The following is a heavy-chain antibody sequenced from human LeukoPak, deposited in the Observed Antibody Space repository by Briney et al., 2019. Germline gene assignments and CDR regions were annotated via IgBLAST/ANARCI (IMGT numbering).Heavy chain of an antibody. J-gene: IGHJ6*02. D-gene: IGHD1-14*01. CDR2: IYYSGST. CDR1: GGSISSYY. V-gene: IGHV4-59*01. CDR3: ARVRSMRYYYYGMDV. Sequence: PSETLSLTCTVSGGSISSYYWSWIRQPPGKGLEWIGYIYYSGSTNYNPSLKSRVTISVDTSKNQFSLKLSSVTAADTAVYYCARVRSMRYYYYGMDVWGQGNTVTVSS.